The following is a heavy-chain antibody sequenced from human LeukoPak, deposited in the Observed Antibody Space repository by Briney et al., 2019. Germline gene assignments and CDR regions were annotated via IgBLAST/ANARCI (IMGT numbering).Heavy chain of an antibody. CDR1: GYSFTRYF. J-gene: IGHJ5*02. CDR2: INPSGGST. D-gene: IGHD3-3*01. V-gene: IGHV1-46*01. CDR3: VRVSNDFWLYDA. Sequence: ASVKVSCKASGYSFTRYFIHWVRQAPGQGLEWMGVINPSGGSTSYAQRFQGRVTMTRDTSTSTVYMELSSLRSEDTAVYYCVRVSNDFWLYDAWGQGTLVTVSS.